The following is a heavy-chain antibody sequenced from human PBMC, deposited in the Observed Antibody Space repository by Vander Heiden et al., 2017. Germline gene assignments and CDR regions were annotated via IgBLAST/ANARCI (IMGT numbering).Heavy chain of an antibody. Sequence: EVQLLESWGGLVQPGGSLRLSCAASGFTFSSYAMRWVRQAPGKGLEWVSAISGSGSSTYYADSVKGRFTISRDNSKNTLYLQMNSLRAEDTAVYYCAKVYVDYGDYAYGDYWGQGTLVTVSS. CDR2: ISGSGSST. CDR3: AKVYVDYGDYAYGDY. J-gene: IGHJ4*02. V-gene: IGHV3-23*01. CDR1: GFTFSSYA. D-gene: IGHD4-17*01.